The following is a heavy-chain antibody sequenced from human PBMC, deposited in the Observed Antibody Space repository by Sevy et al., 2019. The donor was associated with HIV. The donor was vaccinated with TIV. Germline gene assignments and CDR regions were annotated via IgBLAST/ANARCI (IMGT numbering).Heavy chain of an antibody. CDR1: GFTFSSYG. J-gene: IGHJ3*02. CDR3: AKHIVATIKDAFDI. V-gene: IGHV3-30*02. Sequence: GGSLRLSCAASGFTFSSYGMHWVRRAPGKGLEWVAFIRYDGSNKYYADSVKGRFTISRDNSKNTLYLQMNSLRAEDTAVYYCAKHIVATIKDAFDIWGQGTMVTVSS. D-gene: IGHD5-12*01. CDR2: IRYDGSNK.